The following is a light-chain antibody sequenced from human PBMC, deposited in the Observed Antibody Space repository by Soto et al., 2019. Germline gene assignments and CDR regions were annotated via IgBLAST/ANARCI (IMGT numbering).Light chain of an antibody. CDR1: QGISRW. V-gene: IGKV1-12*01. CDR2: TAT. J-gene: IGKJ1*01. Sequence: DIQMTQSPSSVSASVGDRVTITCRASQGISRWLAWYQQKPGKAPKLLIYTATSLQSGVTSRFSGSGSGRDCTLTISSLQPEDFATYYCQQANSFPWTFGQGTKVEIK. CDR3: QQANSFPWT.